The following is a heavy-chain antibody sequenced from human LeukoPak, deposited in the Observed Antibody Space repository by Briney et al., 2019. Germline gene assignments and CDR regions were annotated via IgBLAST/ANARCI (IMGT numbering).Heavy chain of an antibody. V-gene: IGHV3-23*01. D-gene: IGHD3-10*01. CDR3: AKVWFGELIPSDY. J-gene: IGHJ4*02. Sequence: GGSLRLSCAASGFTFSGYAMSWVRQAPGKGLEWVSAIGGSGVNTYYADSVKGRLTISRDNSKNTLYLQMNSLRAEDTAVYYCAKVWFGELIPSDYWGQGTLVTVSS. CDR2: IGGSGVNT. CDR1: GFTFSGYA.